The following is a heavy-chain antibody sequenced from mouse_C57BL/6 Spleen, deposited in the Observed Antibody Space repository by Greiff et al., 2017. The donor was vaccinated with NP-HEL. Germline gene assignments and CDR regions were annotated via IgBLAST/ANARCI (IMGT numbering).Heavy chain of an antibody. J-gene: IGHJ1*03. CDR3: ARGEYFDV. CDR2: ISYDGSN. V-gene: IGHV3-6*01. CDR1: GYSITSGYY. Sequence: EVKVEESGPGLVKPSQSLSLTCSVTGYSITSGYYWNWIRQFPGNKLEWMGYISYDGSNNYNPSLKNRISITRDTSKNQFFLKLNSVTTEDTATYYCARGEYFDVWGTGTTVTVSS.